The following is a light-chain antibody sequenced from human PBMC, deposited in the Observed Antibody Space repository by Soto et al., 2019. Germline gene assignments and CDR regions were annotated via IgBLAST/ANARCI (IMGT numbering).Light chain of an antibody. V-gene: IGLV2-14*01. J-gene: IGLJ2*01. CDR3: SSYAGSSNVV. CDR1: SSAVGGYDY. CDR2: DVS. Sequence: QSALTQPASVSGSPGRSITISCKGPSSAVGGYDYVSWYQHLPGKAPKLMMFDVSTRPSGVSSRFAGSKSAYTASLPIYGLQAEDEADYYRSSYAGSSNVVFGGGTKLTVL.